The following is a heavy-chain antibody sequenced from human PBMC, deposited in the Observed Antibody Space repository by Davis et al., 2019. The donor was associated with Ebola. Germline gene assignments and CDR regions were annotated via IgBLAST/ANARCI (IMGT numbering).Heavy chain of an antibody. Sequence: PGGSLRLSCAASGFTFSSYAMHWVRQAPGKGLEWVAVISYDGSNKYYADSVKGRFTISRDNSKNTLYLQMNSLRAEDTAVYYCASMYSSSSYVHHYYYYMDVWGKGTTVTVSS. D-gene: IGHD6-6*01. CDR2: ISYDGSNK. J-gene: IGHJ6*03. V-gene: IGHV3-30-3*01. CDR1: GFTFSSYA. CDR3: ASMYSSSSYVHHYYYYMDV.